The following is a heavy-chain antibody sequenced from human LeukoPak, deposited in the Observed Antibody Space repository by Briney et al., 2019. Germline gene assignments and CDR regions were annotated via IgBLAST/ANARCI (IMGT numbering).Heavy chain of an antibody. CDR2: IRYDGSIK. CDR1: GFTFSSYA. J-gene: IGHJ4*02. V-gene: IGHV3-30*02. Sequence: GGSLRLSCAASGFTFSSYAMHWVRQAPGKGLEWVSFIRYDGSIKYYADSVEGRFTISRDNSKNTLYLQMNSLRAEDTAVYYCAKDRRWLQSPLDYWGQGTLVTVSS. CDR3: AKDRRWLQSPLDY. D-gene: IGHD5-24*01.